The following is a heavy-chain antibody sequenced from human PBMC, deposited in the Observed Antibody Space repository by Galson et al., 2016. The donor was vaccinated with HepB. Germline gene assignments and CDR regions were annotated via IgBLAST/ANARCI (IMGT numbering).Heavy chain of an antibody. CDR1: GGSLSNYY. CDR3: AKGRLQYFDLLSDIHPGGYFDY. D-gene: IGHD3-9*01. V-gene: IGHV4-34*01. J-gene: IGHJ4*02. CDR2: INHSGST. Sequence: SETLSLTCAVHGGSLSNYYWNWIRQPPGKGLEWIGEINHSGSTNYNPSLKSRVTISVDTSKNQFSLKLSSMTAADMAVYYCAKGRLQYFDLLSDIHPGGYFDYWGQGTLVTVSS.